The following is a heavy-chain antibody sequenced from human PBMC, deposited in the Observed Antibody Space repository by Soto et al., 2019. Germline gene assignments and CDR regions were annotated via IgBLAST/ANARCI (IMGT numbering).Heavy chain of an antibody. J-gene: IGHJ4*02. Sequence: GGSLRLSCAASEFTFANAWISWVRQAPGKGLEWVGRIKSKADGGTTDYAAPVKGRFTISRDESQITLYLQMNSLKTEDTAVYYCTSLDYGHWGQGTLVTVSS. CDR1: EFTFANAW. D-gene: IGHD4-17*01. CDR2: IKSKADGGTT. V-gene: IGHV3-15*01. CDR3: TSLDYGH.